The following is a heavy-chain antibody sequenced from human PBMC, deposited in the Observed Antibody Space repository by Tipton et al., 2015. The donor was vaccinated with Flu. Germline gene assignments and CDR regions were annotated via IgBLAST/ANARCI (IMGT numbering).Heavy chain of an antibody. CDR2: IYYSGGT. CDR1: DDSITYYY. Sequence: TLSLTCTVSDDSITYYYWSWIRRPPGKGLEWIGYIYYSGGTSYNPSLQSRLSISVDSSKNQLSLKLTSVTAADTAVYYCARARAPYYYYAMDVWGQGATVTVS. V-gene: IGHV4-59*01. J-gene: IGHJ6*02. CDR3: ARARAPYYYYAMDV. D-gene: IGHD3-10*01.